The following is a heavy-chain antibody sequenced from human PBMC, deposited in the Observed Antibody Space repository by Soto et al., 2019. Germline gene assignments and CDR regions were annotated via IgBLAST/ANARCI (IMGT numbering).Heavy chain of an antibody. J-gene: IGHJ6*02. CDR2: IRSRANNYAT. V-gene: IGHV3-73*01. CDR3: ARGQQAAIGDYYYHGLDV. D-gene: IGHD3-10*01. CDR1: ELNFSGSA. Sequence: PGGTLRLSCAASELNFSGSAIHWVRQAPGKGLEWVGRIRSRANNYATSSGESVRGRFTFFRDDSKNMAFLQMNTLKTEDTAIYYCARGQQAAIGDYYYHGLDVWGQGTSVTFSS.